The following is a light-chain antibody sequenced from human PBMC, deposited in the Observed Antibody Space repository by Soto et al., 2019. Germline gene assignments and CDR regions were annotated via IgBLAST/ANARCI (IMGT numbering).Light chain of an antibody. V-gene: IGKV2-30*01. J-gene: IGKJ4*01. CDR1: QGLVYGDGHTY. CDR2: KVS. CDR3: MQCTHWPPT. Sequence: DVVMTQSPLSLPVTLGQAASISCRSSQGLVYGDGHTYMHWFQQRPGQSPRRLIYKVSNRDSGVPDRFSGSASGTNFTLNISRVEAEDVGVYYCMQCTHWPPTFGGGTKVEIK.